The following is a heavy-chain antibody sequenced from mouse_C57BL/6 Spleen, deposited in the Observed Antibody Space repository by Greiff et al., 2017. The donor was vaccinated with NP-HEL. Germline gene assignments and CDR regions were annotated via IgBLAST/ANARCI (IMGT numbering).Heavy chain of an antibody. D-gene: IGHD4-1*01. CDR2: IYPGDGDT. V-gene: IGHV1-82*01. CDR3: ARCWMGRAMDY. Sequence: QVQLQQSGPELVKPGASVKISCKASGYAFSSSWINWVKQRPGKGLEWIGRIYPGDGDTNYNGKFKGKATLTADKSSSTVYMQRSSLTSEDSAVYFCARCWMGRAMDYWGQGTSVTVSS. CDR1: GYAFSSSW. J-gene: IGHJ4*01.